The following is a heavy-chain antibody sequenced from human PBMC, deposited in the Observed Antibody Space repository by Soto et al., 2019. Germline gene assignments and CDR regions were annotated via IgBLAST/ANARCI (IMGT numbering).Heavy chain of an antibody. D-gene: IGHD3-22*01. CDR1: GGSISSGDYY. V-gene: IGHV4-30-4*01. J-gene: IGHJ5*02. CDR3: ARELEGYDSSGLNWFDP. Sequence: LSLTCTVSGGSISSGDYYWSWIRQPPGKGLEWIGYIYYSGSTYYNPSLKSRVTISVDTSKNQFSLKLSSVTAADTAVYYCARELEGYDSSGLNWFDPWGQGTLVTVSS. CDR2: IYYSGST.